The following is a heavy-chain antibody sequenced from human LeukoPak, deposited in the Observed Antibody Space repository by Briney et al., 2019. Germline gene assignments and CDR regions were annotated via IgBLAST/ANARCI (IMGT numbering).Heavy chain of an antibody. J-gene: IGHJ4*02. V-gene: IGHV3-30*02. Sequence: TGGSLSLSCTASGFTFSNYGFHWVRQAPGKGLGWVAFIQSEESNKHHADSVKGRFTGCRDNYKKMLYLQMNCLRPEDRAVYYWTKSIATEDYRRFFWGQGALVPVSS. D-gene: IGHD3-16*02. CDR3: TKSIATEDYRRFF. CDR2: IQSEESNK. CDR1: GFTFSNYG.